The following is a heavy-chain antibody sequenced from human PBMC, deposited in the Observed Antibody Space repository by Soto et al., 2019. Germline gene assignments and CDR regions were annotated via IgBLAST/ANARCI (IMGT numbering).Heavy chain of an antibody. CDR1: GGSISSGGYS. CDR2: IYHSGST. J-gene: IGHJ5*02. V-gene: IGHV4-30-2*01. Sequence: SETLSLTCAVSGGSISSGGYSWSWIRQPPGKGLEWIGYIYHSGSTYYNPSLKSRVTISVDRSKNQFSLELGSVTAADTAVYYCARDNSADYYGSGRNWFDPWGQGTLVTVSS. D-gene: IGHD3-10*01. CDR3: ARDNSADYYGSGRNWFDP.